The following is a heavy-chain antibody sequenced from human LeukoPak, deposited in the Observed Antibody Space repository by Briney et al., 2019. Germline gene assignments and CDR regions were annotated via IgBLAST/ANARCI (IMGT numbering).Heavy chain of an antibody. CDR1: GGSISSYY. CDR3: ARGHRQDIVVVVASPYYFDY. CDR2: ISYSGTT. J-gene: IGHJ4*02. V-gene: IGHV4-59*01. Sequence: SETLSLTCTVSGGSISSYYWSWIRQPPGKGLEWIGYISYSGTTNYNPSLKSRVSISVDTSKNQFSLKLSSVTAADTAVYCCARGHRQDIVVVVASPYYFDYWGQGTLLTVSS. D-gene: IGHD2-15*01.